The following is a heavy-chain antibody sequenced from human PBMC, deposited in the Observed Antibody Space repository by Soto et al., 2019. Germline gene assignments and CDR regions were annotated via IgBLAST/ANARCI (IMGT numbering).Heavy chain of an antibody. V-gene: IGHV3-23*03. CDR2: ILADFNT. CDR1: GFTFSDYT. Sequence: EVQLLESGGGLVQPGGSLTLSCAASGFTFSDYTMTWVRQAPGKVLACISVILADFNTYYAGSVRVRFTISRDNSXXXXXXXXXXXXXXXXXXXYXARRVEGYFEYWGQGALVTVSS. CDR3: ARRVEGYFEY. J-gene: IGHJ4*02.